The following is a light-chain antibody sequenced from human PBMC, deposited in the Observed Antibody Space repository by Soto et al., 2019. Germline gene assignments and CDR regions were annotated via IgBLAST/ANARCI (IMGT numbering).Light chain of an antibody. V-gene: IGKV1-5*03. CDR3: QQYNSYSWT. J-gene: IGKJ1*01. CDR2: MAS. Sequence: DIQMTQSPSTLSASVGDRVTITCRASQSISSWLAWYQQKPGKAPKLLIYMASSLESGVPSRFSGSGSGTEFTLTIISLQPDDFATYYCQQYNSYSWTFGQGTKVEIK. CDR1: QSISSW.